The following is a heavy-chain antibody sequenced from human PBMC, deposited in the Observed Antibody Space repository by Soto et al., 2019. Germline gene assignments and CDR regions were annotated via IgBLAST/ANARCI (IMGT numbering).Heavy chain of an antibody. D-gene: IGHD6-19*01. CDR3: AAAVIGVAGDFDH. J-gene: IGHJ4*02. CDR2: IVVASGYS. CDR1: GFTFGSSA. Sequence: LVQSGPDVKKPGTSVKVSCKTSGFTFGSSAVQWVRQVRGQRLEWIGWIVVASGYSNVAQKFQDRVSLTRDLSTNTAFMELSSLTSEDSAMDYCAAAVIGVAGDFDHWGQGTLVSVSS. V-gene: IGHV1-58*01.